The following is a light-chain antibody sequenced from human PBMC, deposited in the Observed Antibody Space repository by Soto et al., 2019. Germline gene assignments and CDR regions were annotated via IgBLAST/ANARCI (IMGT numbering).Light chain of an antibody. Sequence: QSALTQPASVSGSPGQSITISCTGTSSDVGTDNYVSWYQQHAGKVPKLMIYDVSNRPSGVSDRFSGSKSGNTASLTISGLQAEDEADYYCTSYTRGSTLVFGGGTKLTVL. CDR1: SSDVGTDNY. V-gene: IGLV2-14*01. CDR3: TSYTRGSTLV. CDR2: DVS. J-gene: IGLJ2*01.